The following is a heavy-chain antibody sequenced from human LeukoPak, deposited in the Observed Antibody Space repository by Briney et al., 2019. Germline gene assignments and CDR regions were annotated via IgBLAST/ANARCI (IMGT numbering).Heavy chain of an antibody. V-gene: IGHV4-34*01. J-gene: IGHJ4*02. D-gene: IGHD1-1*01. Sequence: SETLSLTCAVYGGSLSGYDWTWMRQPPGKGLEWIGEIKQRERTNYNPSLKSRVTISIDTSKNQFSLKLTSVTAADTAVYYCASEGLTNVHNPLGYWGQGTLVTVPS. CDR2: IKQRERT. CDR1: GGSLSGYD. CDR3: ASEGLTNVHNPLGY.